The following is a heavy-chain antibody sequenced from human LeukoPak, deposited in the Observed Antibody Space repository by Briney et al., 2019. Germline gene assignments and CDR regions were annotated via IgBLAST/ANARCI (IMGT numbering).Heavy chain of an antibody. CDR3: ARGPSIAARYDAFDI. J-gene: IGHJ3*02. V-gene: IGHV3-21*01. D-gene: IGHD6-6*01. Sequence: GGSLRLSCAASGFTFSSYSMNWVRQAPGKGLERVSSISSSSSYIYYADSVKGRFTISRDNAKNSLYLQMNSLRAEDTAVYYCARGPSIAARYDAFDIWGQGTMVTVSS. CDR2: ISSSSSYI. CDR1: GFTFSSYS.